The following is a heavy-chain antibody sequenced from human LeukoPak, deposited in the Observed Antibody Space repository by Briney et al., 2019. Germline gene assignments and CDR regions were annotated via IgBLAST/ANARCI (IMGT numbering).Heavy chain of an antibody. CDR2: VSGYNHNT. J-gene: IGHJ4*02. V-gene: IGHV1-18*01. CDR1: GYTFTSYG. Sequence: ASVKVSCKASGYTFTSYGISWVRQAPGQGLEWVGWVSGYNHNTNYAHKLQGRVTMTTDTSTSTAYMELRSLTSDDTAMYYCARGGGRDSGRENDYWGQGTLVTVSS. CDR3: ARGGGRDSGRENDY. D-gene: IGHD1-26*01.